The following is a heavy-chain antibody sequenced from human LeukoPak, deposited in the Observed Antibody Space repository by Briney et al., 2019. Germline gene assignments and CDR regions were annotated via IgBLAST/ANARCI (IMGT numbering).Heavy chain of an antibody. V-gene: IGHV4-30-4*01. CDR3: AIGCREYDFWSGYSNCFDP. CDR1: GGSISSGGYY. Sequence: SQSLSLTCTVSGGSISSGGYYWSWIRQPPGKGLEWLGYIYYSGSTYYNPSLKSRVTISVDTSKNQFSLKLSSVTAADTAVYYCAIGCREYDFWSGYSNCFDPWGQGTLVAVSS. CDR2: IYYSGST. D-gene: IGHD3-3*01. J-gene: IGHJ5*02.